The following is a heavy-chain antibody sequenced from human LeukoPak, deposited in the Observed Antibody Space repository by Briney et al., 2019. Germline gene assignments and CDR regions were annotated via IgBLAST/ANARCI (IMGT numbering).Heavy chain of an antibody. Sequence: GGSLRLSCAASGFTFSSYSMNWVRQAPGKGLEWVSSISSSSSYIYYADSVKGRFTISRDNAKNSLHLQTNSLRAEDTAVYYCARVGYCSSTSCYVSGAFDIWGQGTMVTVSS. CDR2: ISSSSSYI. CDR1: GFTFSSYS. D-gene: IGHD2-2*01. J-gene: IGHJ3*02. CDR3: ARVGYCSSTSCYVSGAFDI. V-gene: IGHV3-21*01.